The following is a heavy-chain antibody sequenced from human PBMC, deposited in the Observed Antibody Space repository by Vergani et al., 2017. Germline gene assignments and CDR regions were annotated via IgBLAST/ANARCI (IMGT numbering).Heavy chain of an antibody. CDR2: ISSSSSYI. D-gene: IGHD2-15*01. CDR1: GFTFSSYA. J-gene: IGHJ4*02. CDR3: AKGLVVVAASRFDY. Sequence: EVQLLESGGGLVQPGGSLRLSCAASGFTFSSYAMSWVRQAPGKGLEWVSAISSSSSYIYYADSVKGRFTISRDNAKNSLYLQMNSLRAEDTALYYCAKGLVVVAASRFDYWGQGTLVTVSS. V-gene: IGHV3-21*04.